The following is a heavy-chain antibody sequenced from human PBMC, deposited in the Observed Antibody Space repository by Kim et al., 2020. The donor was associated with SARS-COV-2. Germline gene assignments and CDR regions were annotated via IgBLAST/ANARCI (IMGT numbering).Heavy chain of an antibody. CDR3: AGRGGSGWGGGDYYFDY. CDR2: ISYSGST. J-gene: IGHJ4*02. V-gene: IGHV4-39*01. D-gene: IGHD6-19*01. CDR1: GGSISTTTYS. Sequence: SETLSLTCTVSGGSISTTTYSWGWIRQPPGKGLESIGSISYSGSTYYNPSLKSRVTISLDTSKNQFSLKLTSVTAADTAVYYCAGRGGSGWGGGDYYFDYWGQRTLVTVSS.